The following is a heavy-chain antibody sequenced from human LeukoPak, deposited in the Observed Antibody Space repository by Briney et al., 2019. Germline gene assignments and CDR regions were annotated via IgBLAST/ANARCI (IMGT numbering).Heavy chain of an antibody. Sequence: GGSLRLSCAASGFTFSSYGMHWVRQAPGKGLEWVAVISYDGSNKYYADSVKGRFTISRDNSKNTLYLQMNSLRAEDTAVYYCALISSSGWYSRGAFDIWGQGTMVTVSS. CDR1: GFTFSSYG. D-gene: IGHD6-19*01. J-gene: IGHJ3*02. CDR2: ISYDGSNK. CDR3: ALISSSGWYSRGAFDI. V-gene: IGHV3-30*03.